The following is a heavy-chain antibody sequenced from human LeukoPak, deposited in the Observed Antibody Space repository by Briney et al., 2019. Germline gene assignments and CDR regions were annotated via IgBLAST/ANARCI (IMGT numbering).Heavy chain of an antibody. CDR3: ARDAVEMATNFDY. J-gene: IGHJ4*02. CDR1: GGSISSSSYY. D-gene: IGHD5-24*01. Sequence: SETLSLTCTVSGGSISSSSYYWGWIRQPPGKGLEWIGSIYYSGSTYYNPSLKSRVTISVDTSKNQFSLKLSSVTAADTAVYYCARDAVEMATNFDYWGQGILVTASS. CDR2: IYYSGST. V-gene: IGHV4-39*07.